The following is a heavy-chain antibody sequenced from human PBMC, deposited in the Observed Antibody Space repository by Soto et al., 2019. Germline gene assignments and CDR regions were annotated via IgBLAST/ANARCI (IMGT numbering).Heavy chain of an antibody. V-gene: IGHV3-23*01. Sequence: EVQLLESEGGLVQPGKSLRLSCAASGFIFSDYAMSWVRQAPGKGLEWVSALSGSGSSTYYADSVKGRFTISRDNLKNTVSLQMDNLTFEDTAVYYCAKGGVTRSYYYAMDVWGQGTTVTVSS. CDR1: GFIFSDYA. CDR3: AKGGVTRSYYYAMDV. CDR2: LSGSGSST. J-gene: IGHJ6*02.